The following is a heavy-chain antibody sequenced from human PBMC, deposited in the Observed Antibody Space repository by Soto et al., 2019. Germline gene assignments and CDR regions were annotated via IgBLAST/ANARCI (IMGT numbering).Heavy chain of an antibody. D-gene: IGHD2-2*01. CDR1: GGSISSSSYY. CDR3: ERRKPAALRGYYSYYMDV. V-gene: IGHV4-39*01. Sequence: PSETLSLTCTVSGGSISSSSYYWGWIRQPPGKGLEWIGSIYYSGSAYYNPSLKSRVTISVDTSKNQFSLKLSSVTAADTAVYYCERRKPAALRGYYSYYMDVWGKGTTVPVSS. J-gene: IGHJ6*03. CDR2: IYYSGSA.